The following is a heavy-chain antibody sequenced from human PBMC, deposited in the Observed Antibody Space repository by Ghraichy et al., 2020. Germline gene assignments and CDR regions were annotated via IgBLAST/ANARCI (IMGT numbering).Heavy chain of an antibody. J-gene: IGHJ4*02. CDR3: VRDPNRALDC. CDR1: GFTFSTYW. CDR2: INPDASIT. Sequence: GGSLRLSCAASGFTFSTYWMDWVRQAPGKGLVWVSRINPDASITNYADSVKGRFTISRDNVKNTLYLQMNSLGAEDTGVYYCVRDPNRALDCWGQGTLVTVSS. D-gene: IGHD2-8*01. V-gene: IGHV3-74*01.